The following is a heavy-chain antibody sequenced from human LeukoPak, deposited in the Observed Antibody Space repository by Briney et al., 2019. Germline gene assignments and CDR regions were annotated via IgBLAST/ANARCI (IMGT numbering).Heavy chain of an antibody. V-gene: IGHV1-69*13. J-gene: IGHJ4*02. CDR3: ARDLGYCTNGACHTRFDY. CDR1: GGTFSSYA. D-gene: IGHD2-8*01. CDR2: ITPIFGTA. Sequence: SVKVSCKASGGTFSSYAISWVRQAPGQGLEWMGGITPIFGTANYAQKFQGRVTITADESTSTAYMELSSLRSEDTAVYYCARDLGYCTNGACHTRFDYWGQGTLVTVSS.